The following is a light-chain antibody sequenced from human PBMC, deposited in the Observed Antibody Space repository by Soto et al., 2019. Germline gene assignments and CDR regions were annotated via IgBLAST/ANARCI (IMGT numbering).Light chain of an antibody. CDR3: QSYDSSLNAL. CDR2: GNS. Sequence: QSVLTQPPSVSGAPGQRVTISCTGSSSNIVAGYDVHWYQQLPGTAPKLLIYGNSNRPSGVPDRFSGSKSGTSASLAITGLQAEDEADYYCQSYDSSLNALFGGGTKLTVL. J-gene: IGLJ2*01. V-gene: IGLV1-40*01. CDR1: SSNIVAGYD.